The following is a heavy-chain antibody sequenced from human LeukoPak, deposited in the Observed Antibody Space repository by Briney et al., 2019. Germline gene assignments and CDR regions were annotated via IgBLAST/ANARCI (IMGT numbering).Heavy chain of an antibody. V-gene: IGHV3-9*01. D-gene: IGHD3-22*01. CDR3: GKGYYYDSSGRIDY. CDR2: ISWNSGSI. J-gene: IGHJ4*02. Sequence: ISWNSGSIGYADSVKGRFTISRDNAKNSLYLQMNSLRAEDTALYYCGKGYYYDSSGRIDYWGQGTLVTVSS.